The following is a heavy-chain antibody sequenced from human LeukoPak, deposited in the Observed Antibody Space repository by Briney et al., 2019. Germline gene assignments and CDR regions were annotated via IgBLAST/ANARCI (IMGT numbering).Heavy chain of an antibody. CDR3: ARVALPMGSYGYSDYYYYMDV. Sequence: ASVKVSCKASGYTFTSYGISWVRQAPGQGLEWMGWISAYNGNTNYAQKLQGRVTMTTDTSTSTAYMELRSLRSDDTAVYYCARVALPMGSYGYSDYYYYMDVWGKGTTITVSS. CDR1: GYTFTSYG. J-gene: IGHJ6*03. D-gene: IGHD5-18*01. CDR2: ISAYNGNT. V-gene: IGHV1-18*01.